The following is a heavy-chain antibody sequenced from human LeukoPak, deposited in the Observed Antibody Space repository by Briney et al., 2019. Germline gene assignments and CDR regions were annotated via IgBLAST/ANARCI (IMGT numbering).Heavy chain of an antibody. CDR2: VSSSSSTI. CDR1: GFTFSSYS. V-gene: IGHV3-48*04. CDR3: AREAVAEFFGFDY. Sequence: GGSLRLSCAASGFTFSSYSMNWVRQAPGKGLEWVSYVSSSSSTIYYADSVKGRFTISRDNAKNSLYLHMNSLRAEDTAVYYCAREAVAEFFGFDYWGQGTLVTVSS. D-gene: IGHD6-19*01. J-gene: IGHJ4*02.